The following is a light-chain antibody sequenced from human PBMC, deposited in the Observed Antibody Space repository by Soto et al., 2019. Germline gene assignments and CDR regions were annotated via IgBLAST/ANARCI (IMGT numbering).Light chain of an antibody. J-gene: IGKJ5*01. V-gene: IGKV3-20*01. Sequence: EIVLTQSPGTLSLSPGERATLSCRPSQSVSSSLAWYQQKPGPAPRLLISDASTRATGIPDRFSGSGSGTDFTLTISRLEPEDFALYYCQHYGGSPITFGQGTRLENK. CDR3: QHYGGSPIT. CDR1: QSVSSS. CDR2: DAS.